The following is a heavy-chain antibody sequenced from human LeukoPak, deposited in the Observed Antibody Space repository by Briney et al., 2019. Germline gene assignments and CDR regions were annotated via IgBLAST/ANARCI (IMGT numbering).Heavy chain of an antibody. Sequence: SETLSLTCTVSGGSISSSSFYWGWLRQPPGKGLEWIGSIYYSGSPDYNPSLKSRVTVSVDTSKNQFSLTLTSVTAADTPVYYCARGSYTSGFWFDPWGQGTLVTVSS. CDR3: ARGSYTSGFWFDP. D-gene: IGHD6-19*01. J-gene: IGHJ5*02. CDR1: GGSISSSSFY. CDR2: IYYSGSP. V-gene: IGHV4-39*07.